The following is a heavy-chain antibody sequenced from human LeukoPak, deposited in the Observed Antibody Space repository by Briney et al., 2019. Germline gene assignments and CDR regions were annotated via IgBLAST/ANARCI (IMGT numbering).Heavy chain of an antibody. V-gene: IGHV3-48*01. Sequence: GGSLRLSCAASGFTFSSYSMNWVRQAPGKGLEWVSYISSSSSTIYYADSVKGRFTISRDNAKNSLYLQMNSLRAEDTAVYYCARDPRGSWDAFDIWGQGTMVTVSS. CDR2: ISSSSSTI. CDR1: GFTFSSYS. J-gene: IGHJ3*02. D-gene: IGHD1-26*01. CDR3: ARDPRGSWDAFDI.